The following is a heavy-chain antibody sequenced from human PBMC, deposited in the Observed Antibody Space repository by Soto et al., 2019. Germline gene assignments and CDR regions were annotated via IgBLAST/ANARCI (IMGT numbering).Heavy chain of an antibody. CDR1: GGSISSYY. V-gene: IGHV4-59*01. Sequence: QVQLQESGPGLVKPSETLSLTCTVSGGSISSYYWSWIRQPPGKGLEWIGYIYYSGSTNYNPSLKSRVTISVDTSKNQFSLKLSSVTAADTAVYYCARTPSRSSWYWFDPWGQGTLVTVSS. CDR3: ARTPSRSSWYWFDP. CDR2: IYYSGST. D-gene: IGHD6-13*01. J-gene: IGHJ5*02.